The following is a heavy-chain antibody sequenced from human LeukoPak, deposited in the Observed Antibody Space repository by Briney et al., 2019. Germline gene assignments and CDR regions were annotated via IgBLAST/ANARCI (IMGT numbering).Heavy chain of an antibody. Sequence: GGSLRLSCAPSGFTVSSNYMSSVRQAPGHGLEWVSLIYTGGSTYYADSVKGRFTISRDNSKNTLYLQMNSLRAEDTAVYYCARDTQLAVAGTDYYYGMDVWGQGTTVTVSS. J-gene: IGHJ6*02. D-gene: IGHD6-19*01. V-gene: IGHV3-66*01. CDR1: GFTVSSNY. CDR2: IYTGGST. CDR3: ARDTQLAVAGTDYYYGMDV.